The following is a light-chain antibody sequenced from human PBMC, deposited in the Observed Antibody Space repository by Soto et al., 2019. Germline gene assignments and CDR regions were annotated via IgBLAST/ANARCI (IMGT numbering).Light chain of an antibody. CDR3: QQYNNGRT. V-gene: IGKV3-15*01. CDR1: QSVSSN. J-gene: IGKJ2*01. CDR2: GAS. Sequence: EIVMTQSPATLSVSPGERATLSCRASQSVSSNLARYQQKPGQAPRLLIYGASTRATGIPARFSGSGSGTEFTLTISSLQSEDFAVYYCQQYNNGRTFGQGTKLEIK.